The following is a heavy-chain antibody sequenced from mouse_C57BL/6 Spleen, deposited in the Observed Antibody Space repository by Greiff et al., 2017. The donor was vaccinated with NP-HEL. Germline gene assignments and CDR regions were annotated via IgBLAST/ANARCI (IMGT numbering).Heavy chain of an antibody. V-gene: IGHV2-6*03. D-gene: IGHD1-1*01. CDR3: ARTNYYGGPFDY. CDR1: GFSLTSYG. CDR2: IWSDGST. Sequence: VQRVESGPGLVAPSQSLSITCTVSGFSLTSYGVHRVRQPPGKGLEWLVVIWSDGSTTYNSALKSRLSISKDNSKSQVFLKMNSLQTDDTAMYYCARTNYYGGPFDYWGQGTTLTVSS. J-gene: IGHJ2*01.